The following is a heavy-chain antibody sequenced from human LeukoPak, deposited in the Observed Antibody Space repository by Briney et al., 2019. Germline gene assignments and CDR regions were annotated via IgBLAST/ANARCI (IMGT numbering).Heavy chain of an antibody. CDR3: ARETYYYDSSGYYFIDY. Sequence: PGGSLRLSCAASGFTFSSYSMNWVRQAPGKGLEWVSYISSSSSTIYYADSVKGRFTISRDNAKNSLHLRMNSLRDEDTAVYYCARETYYYDSSGYYFIDYWGQGTLVTVSS. D-gene: IGHD3-22*01. CDR1: GFTFSSYS. V-gene: IGHV3-48*02. J-gene: IGHJ4*02. CDR2: ISSSSSTI.